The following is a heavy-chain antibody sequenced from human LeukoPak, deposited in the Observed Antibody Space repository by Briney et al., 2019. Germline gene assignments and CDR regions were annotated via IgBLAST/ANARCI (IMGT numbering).Heavy chain of an antibody. CDR3: ARCYYDSSGYYIY. CDR2: ISAYNGNT. D-gene: IGHD3-22*01. Sequence: GASVTVSCTASGYTFTNYGITWVRQAPGQGLEWMGWISAYNGNTNYAQKLQDRVTMTTDTSTSTAYVELRNLRSDDTAVYYCARCYYDSSGYYIYWGQGSLVTVSS. V-gene: IGHV1-18*01. CDR1: GYTFTNYG. J-gene: IGHJ4*02.